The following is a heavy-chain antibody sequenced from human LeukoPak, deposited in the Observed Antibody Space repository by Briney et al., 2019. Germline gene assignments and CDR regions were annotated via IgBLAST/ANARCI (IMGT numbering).Heavy chain of an antibody. CDR2: INPNSGGT. CDR1: GYTFTDYY. V-gene: IGHV1-2*02. J-gene: IGHJ4*02. Sequence: ASVKVSCKASGYTFTDYYMHWVRQAPGQGLEWMGWINPNSGGTNYAQKFQGRVTMTRDTSISTAYMELSRLRSDDTAVYYCARSMDSWIVGATLDYWGQGTLVTVSS. D-gene: IGHD1-26*01. CDR3: ARSMDSWIVGATLDY.